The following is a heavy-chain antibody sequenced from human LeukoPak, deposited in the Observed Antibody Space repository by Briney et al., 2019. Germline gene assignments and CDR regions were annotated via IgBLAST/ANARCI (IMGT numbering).Heavy chain of an antibody. CDR3: VKTNSWPDYYFDY. D-gene: IGHD6-13*01. J-gene: IGHJ4*02. CDR2: IYYSGST. Sequence: SETLSLTCTVSGYSISSGYYWGWIRQPPGKGLEWIGTIYYSGSTYSNPSLKSRVAISVDTSKNQFSLKPSSVTAADTAVYYCVKTNSWPDYYFDYWGQGTLVTVSS. V-gene: IGHV4-38-2*02. CDR1: GYSISSGYY.